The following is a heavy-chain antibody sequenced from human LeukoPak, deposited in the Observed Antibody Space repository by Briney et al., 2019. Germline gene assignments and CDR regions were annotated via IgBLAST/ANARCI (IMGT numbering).Heavy chain of an antibody. CDR1: GDGVSNENVD. CDR2: TYYRSKWYN. D-gene: IGHD3-16*01. Sequence: SQSLSLSCAISGDGVSNENVDWNWIRQPPWRGLEWMGRTYYRSKWYNEYAASVKTRITINPDTSKNQFSLQLNSVTLEDTAVYYCTRARDAFTRKSVFDIWGQGTMVTVPS. CDR3: TRARDAFTRKSVFDI. V-gene: IGHV6-1*01. J-gene: IGHJ3*02.